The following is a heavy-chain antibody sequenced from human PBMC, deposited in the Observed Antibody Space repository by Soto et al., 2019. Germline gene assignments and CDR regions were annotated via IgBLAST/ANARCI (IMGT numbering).Heavy chain of an antibody. CDR3: ARVLLWFGEYPPVYYYYGMDV. D-gene: IGHD3-10*01. V-gene: IGHV1-18*04. J-gene: IGHJ6*02. CDR1: GYTFTSYG. Sequence: GASVKVSCKASGYTFTSYGISWVRQAPGQGLEWMGWISAYNGNTNYAQKLQGRVTMTTDTSTSTAYMELRSLRSDDTAEYYCARVLLWFGEYPPVYYYYGMDVWGQGTTVTVSS. CDR2: ISAYNGNT.